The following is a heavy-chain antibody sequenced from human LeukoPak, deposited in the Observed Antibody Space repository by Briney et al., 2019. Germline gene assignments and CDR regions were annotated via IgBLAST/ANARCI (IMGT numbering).Heavy chain of an antibody. V-gene: IGHV1-24*01. D-gene: IGHD1-26*01. CDR3: ARDPVGAPPRVPDY. CDR2: FDPEDGET. CDR1: GYTLTELS. J-gene: IGHJ4*02. Sequence: GASVKVSCKVSGYTLTELSMHWVRQAPGKGLEWMGGFDPEDGETIYAQKFQGRVTMTTDTSTSTAYMELRSLRSDDTAVYYCARDPVGAPPRVPDYWGQGTLVTVSS.